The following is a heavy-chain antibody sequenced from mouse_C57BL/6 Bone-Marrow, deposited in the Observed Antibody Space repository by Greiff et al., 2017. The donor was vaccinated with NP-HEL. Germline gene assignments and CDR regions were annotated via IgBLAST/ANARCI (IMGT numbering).Heavy chain of an antibody. J-gene: IGHJ2*01. CDR1: GYAFSSSW. CDR2: IYPGDGDT. Sequence: VQLQQSGPELVKPGASVKISCKASGYAFSSSWMNWVKQRPGKGLEWIGRIYPGDGDTNYNGKFKGKATLTADKSSSTAYMQLSSLTSEDSAVYFCARSLITTVVASNWGQGTTLTVSS. V-gene: IGHV1-82*01. D-gene: IGHD1-1*01. CDR3: ARSLITTVVASN.